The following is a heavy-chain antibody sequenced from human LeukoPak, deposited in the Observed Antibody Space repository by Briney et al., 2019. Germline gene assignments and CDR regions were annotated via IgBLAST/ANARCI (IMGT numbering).Heavy chain of an antibody. CDR3: AADRYSSGWYRSAFDI. CDR2: IVVGSGNT. J-gene: IGHJ3*02. V-gene: IGHV1-58*01. Sequence: SVKVSCTASGFTFTSSAVQWVRQARGQRLEWIGWIVVGSGNTNYAQKFQERVTITRDMSTSTAYMELSSLRSEDTAVYYCAADRYSSGWYRSAFDIWGQGTMVTVSS. D-gene: IGHD6-19*01. CDR1: GFTFTSSA.